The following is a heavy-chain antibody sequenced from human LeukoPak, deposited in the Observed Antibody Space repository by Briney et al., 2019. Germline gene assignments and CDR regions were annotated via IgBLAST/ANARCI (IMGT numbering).Heavy chain of an antibody. V-gene: IGHV3-49*04. Sequence: QAGRSLRLSCTASGFTFGDYAMSWVRQAPGKGLEWVGFIRSKAYGGTTEYAASVKGRFTISRDDSKSIAYLQMNSLKTEDTAVYYCTRDKTLAVVSDYWGQGTLVTVSS. CDR1: GFTFGDYA. J-gene: IGHJ4*02. CDR2: IRSKAYGGTT. D-gene: IGHD6-19*01. CDR3: TRDKTLAVVSDY.